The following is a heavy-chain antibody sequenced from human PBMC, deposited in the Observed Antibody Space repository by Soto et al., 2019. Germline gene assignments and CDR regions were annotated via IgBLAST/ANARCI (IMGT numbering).Heavy chain of an antibody. CDR1: GGSISSGGYY. Sequence: PSETLSLTWTVSGGSISSGGYYWGCIRQPPGKGLEWIGSIYYSGSTYYDPSLKSRVTISVDTSKNQCSLKLSSVTAADTAVYYCARRARIAAAGLYYYGMDVWGQGTTVTVSS. J-gene: IGHJ6*02. CDR3: ARRARIAAAGLYYYGMDV. V-gene: IGHV4-39*01. CDR2: IYYSGST. D-gene: IGHD6-13*01.